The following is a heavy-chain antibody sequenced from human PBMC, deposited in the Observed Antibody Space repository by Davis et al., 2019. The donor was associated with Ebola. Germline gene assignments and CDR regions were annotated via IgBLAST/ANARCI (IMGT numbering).Heavy chain of an antibody. CDR1: GFSISSGHH. J-gene: IGHJ4*02. CDR3: VRFGHGAY. Sequence: PSETLSLTCTVSGFSISSGHHWGWIRQSPGKGLEWIGIVYDGGRTNYRPSLKSRATISADTSKNQFSLMLRSVTAADTAVYYCVRFGHGAYWGQGILVTVSS. V-gene: IGHV4-38-2*02. CDR2: VYDGGRT. D-gene: IGHD3-16*01.